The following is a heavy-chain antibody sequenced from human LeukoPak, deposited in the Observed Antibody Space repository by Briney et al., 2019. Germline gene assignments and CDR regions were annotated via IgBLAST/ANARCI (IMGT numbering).Heavy chain of an antibody. D-gene: IGHD3-3*01. J-gene: IGHJ4*02. Sequence: SETQSLTCTVSGGSISSYYWSWIRQPPGKGLEWIGYIYYSGSTNYNPSLKSRVTISVDTSKNQFSLKLSSVTAADTAVYYCARATYYDFWSGFNGPNYFDYWGQGTLVTVSS. CDR3: ARATYYDFWSGFNGPNYFDY. CDR2: IYYSGST. V-gene: IGHV4-59*01. CDR1: GGSISSYY.